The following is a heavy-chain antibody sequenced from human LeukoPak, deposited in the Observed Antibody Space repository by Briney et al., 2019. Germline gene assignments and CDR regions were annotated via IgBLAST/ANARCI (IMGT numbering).Heavy chain of an antibody. CDR3: ARRAVAGLTYYGMDV. V-gene: IGHV3-9*01. CDR1: GFTFDDYA. D-gene: IGHD6-19*01. Sequence: GGSLRLSCAASGFTFDDYAMHWVRQAPGKGLEWVSGISWNSGSIGYADSVKGRFTISRDNAKNSLYLQMNSLRAEDTALYYCARRAVAGLTYYGMDVRGQGTTVTVSS. CDR2: ISWNSGSI. J-gene: IGHJ6*02.